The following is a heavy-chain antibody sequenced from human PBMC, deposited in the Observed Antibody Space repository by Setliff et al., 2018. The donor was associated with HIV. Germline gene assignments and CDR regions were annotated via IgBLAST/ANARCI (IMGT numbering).Heavy chain of an antibody. J-gene: IGHJ3*02. CDR2: IHYSGAT. CDR1: GGSISSHY. Sequence: SETLSLTCTVSGGSISSHYWIWIRQPPGKGLEWIGYIHYSGATNYNPFLKSRVTISLDTSRTQFSLRLSSVTAADTAVYYCARHSPNVGVRGDAFDIWGQGTVVTVSS. V-gene: IGHV4-59*08. D-gene: IGHD2-8*01. CDR3: ARHSPNVGVRGDAFDI.